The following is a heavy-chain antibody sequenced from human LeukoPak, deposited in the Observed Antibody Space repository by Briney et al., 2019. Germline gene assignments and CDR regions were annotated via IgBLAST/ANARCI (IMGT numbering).Heavy chain of an antibody. V-gene: IGHV3-21*01. D-gene: IGHD3-9*01. CDR1: GFTFSSYS. J-gene: IGHJ4*02. CDR3: ARDSYYDILTGYLRYFDY. Sequence: GGSLRLSCAASGFTFSSYSINWVRHAPGKGLEWVSSISSSSSYIYYADSVKGRFTISRDNAKNSLYLQMNSLRAEDTAVYYCARDSYYDILTGYLRYFDYWGQGTLVTVSS. CDR2: ISSSSSYI.